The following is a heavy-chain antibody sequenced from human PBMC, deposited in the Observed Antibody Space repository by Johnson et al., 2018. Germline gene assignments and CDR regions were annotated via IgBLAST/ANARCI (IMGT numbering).Heavy chain of an antibody. CDR2: IKSKTDGGTT. V-gene: IGHV3-15*01. CDR1: GFTFSSYA. D-gene: IGHD3-9*01. CDR3: TTAGLTGGIFQH. Sequence: VQLVESGGGLVQPGGSXRLSCAASGFTFSSYAMSWVRQAPGKGLEWVGRIKSKTDGGTTDYAAPVKGRFTISRDDSKNTLYLQMNSLKTEDTAVYYCTTAGLTGGIFQHWGQGTLVTVSS. J-gene: IGHJ1*01.